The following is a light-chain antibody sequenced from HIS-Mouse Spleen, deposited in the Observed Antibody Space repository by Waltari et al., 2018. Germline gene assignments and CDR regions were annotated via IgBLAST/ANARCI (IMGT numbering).Light chain of an antibody. J-gene: IGLJ2*01. V-gene: IGLV2-11*01. CDR1: SSDVGRYNY. CDR3: CSYAGSYTFEVV. CDR2: DVS. Sequence: QSALTQPRSVSGSPGQSVTISCTGTSSDVGRYNYVPWYQQRPGKAPKLMIYDVSKRPSGVPDRFSGSKSGNTASLTISGLQAEDEADYYCCSYAGSYTFEVVFGGGTKLTVL.